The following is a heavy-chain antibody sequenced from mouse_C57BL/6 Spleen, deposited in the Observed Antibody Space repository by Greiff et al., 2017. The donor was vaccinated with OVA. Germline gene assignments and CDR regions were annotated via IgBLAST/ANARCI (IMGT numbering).Heavy chain of an antibody. Sequence: VQLQQSGAELVRPGASVTLSCKASGYTFTDYEMHWVKQTPVHGLEWIGAIDPETGGTAYNQKFKGKAILTADKSSSTAYMELRSLTSEDSAVYYCCHMTTVYAMDYWGQGTAVTVTS. D-gene: IGHD1-1*01. CDR1: GYTFTDYE. CDR2: IDPETGGT. V-gene: IGHV1-15*01. CDR3: CHMTTVYAMDY. J-gene: IGHJ4*01.